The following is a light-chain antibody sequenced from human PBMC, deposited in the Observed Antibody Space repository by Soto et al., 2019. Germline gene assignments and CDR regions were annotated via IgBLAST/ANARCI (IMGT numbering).Light chain of an antibody. CDR1: QSISSW. V-gene: IGKV1-5*03. CDR2: SAS. CDR3: QQYKSYPYT. J-gene: IGKJ2*01. Sequence: DIQMTQSPSTLSASVGDRVTITCRASQSISSWLAWYQQKPGKAPELLIYSASKLESGVPSRFSGSGSGTEFTLTISSLQPDDFATYYCQQYKSYPYTFGQGTKLEIK.